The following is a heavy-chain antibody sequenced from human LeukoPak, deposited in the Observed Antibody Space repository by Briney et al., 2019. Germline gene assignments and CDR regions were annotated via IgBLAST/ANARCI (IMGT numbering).Heavy chain of an antibody. CDR3: AREESGVGATRFDY. V-gene: IGHV4-4*02. Sequence: PSETLSLTCAVSGGSISSSNWWSWVRQPPGKGLEWIGEIYHSGSTNYNPSLKSRVTISVDKSKNQFSLKLSSVTAADTAVYYCAREESGVGATRFDYWGQGTLVTVSS. J-gene: IGHJ4*02. CDR2: IYHSGST. CDR1: GGSISSSNW. D-gene: IGHD1-26*01.